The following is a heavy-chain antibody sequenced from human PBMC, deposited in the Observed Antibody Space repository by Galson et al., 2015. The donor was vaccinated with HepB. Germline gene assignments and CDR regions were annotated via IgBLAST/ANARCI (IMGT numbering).Heavy chain of an antibody. CDR2: ISSSSSTI. D-gene: IGHD6-13*01. CDR3: ARDNGACIAAAGTCYYYGMDV. CDR1: GFTFSSYS. Sequence: SLRLSCAASGFTFSSYSMNWVRQAPGKGLEWVSYISSSSSTIYYADSVKGRFTISRDNAKNSLYLQMNSLRAEDTAVYYCARDNGACIAAAGTCYYYGMDVWGQGTTVTVSS. V-gene: IGHV3-48*01. J-gene: IGHJ6*02.